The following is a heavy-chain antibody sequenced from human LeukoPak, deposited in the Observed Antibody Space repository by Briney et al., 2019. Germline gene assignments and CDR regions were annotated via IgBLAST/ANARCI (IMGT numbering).Heavy chain of an antibody. D-gene: IGHD5-12*01. Sequence: SETLSLTCTVSGGSISSYYWSWIRQPPGEGLEWIGYIYTSGSTNYNPSLKSRVTISVDTSKNQFSLKLSSVTAADAAVYYCATQRVVATTNTGGYYYYYYMDVWGKGTTVTVSS. CDR1: GGSISSYY. V-gene: IGHV4-4*09. CDR2: IYTSGST. CDR3: ATQRVVATTNTGGYYYYYYMDV. J-gene: IGHJ6*03.